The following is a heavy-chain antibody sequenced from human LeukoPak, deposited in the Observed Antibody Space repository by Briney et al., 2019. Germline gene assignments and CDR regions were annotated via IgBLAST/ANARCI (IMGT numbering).Heavy chain of an antibody. CDR1: GGSISSGGYY. V-gene: IGHV4-31*03. D-gene: IGHD5-18*01. CDR3: ASAMVKGEYSFEY. Sequence: SETLSLTCTVSGGSISSGGYYWSWIRQHPGKGLEWIGYIFYSGSTYYNPSLKSRVTISVDTSKNQFSLKLSSVTTADTAVYYCASAMVKGEYSFEYWGQGTLVTVSS. CDR2: IFYSGST. J-gene: IGHJ4*02.